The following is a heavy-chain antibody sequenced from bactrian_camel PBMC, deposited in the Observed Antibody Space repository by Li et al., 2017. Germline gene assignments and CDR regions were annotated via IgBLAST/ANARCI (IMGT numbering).Heavy chain of an antibody. CDR1: GHTGRMYC. V-gene: IGHV3S57*01. CDR2: IDSDGST. Sequence: VQLVESGGGLVQAGGSLRLSCGSSSGHTGRMYCMAWFRPAPGKEREGVAAIDSDGSTSYVDSVKGRFTISRDNAKNTLYLQLNSLKTEDTAMYYCTNYVKEGGIDYFGFTYWSQGTQVTVS. D-gene: IGHD2*01. CDR3: TNYVKEGGIDYFGFTY. J-gene: IGHJ4*01.